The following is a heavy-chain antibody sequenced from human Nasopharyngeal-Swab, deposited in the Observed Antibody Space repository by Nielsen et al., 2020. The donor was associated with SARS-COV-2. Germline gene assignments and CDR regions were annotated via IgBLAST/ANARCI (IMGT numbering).Heavy chain of an antibody. V-gene: IGHV3-21*01. CDR3: ARGSVYHTLLY. CDR1: GFSFSTYN. Sequence: GESLKISCAASGFSFSTYNMNWVRQAPGKGLEWASSISTTNGSMDYADSVRGRFTISRDNAKNSLFLQMNNLRAEDTAVYYCARGSVYHTLLYCGQGTLVTVS. CDR2: ISTTNGSM. J-gene: IGHJ4*02. D-gene: IGHD3-3*01.